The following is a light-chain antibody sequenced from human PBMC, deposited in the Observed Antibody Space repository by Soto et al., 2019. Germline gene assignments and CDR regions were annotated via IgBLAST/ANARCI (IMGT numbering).Light chain of an antibody. J-gene: IGLJ1*01. CDR3: SSYAGSSNV. V-gene: IGLV1-44*01. Sequence: QSVLTQPPSASGTPGQRVTISCSGSSSNIESNTVTWYQQLPGTAPKLMIYEVNKRPSGVPDRFSGSKSGNTASLTVSGLQAEDEADYYCSSYAGSSNVFGTGTKVTVL. CDR2: EVN. CDR1: SSNIESNT.